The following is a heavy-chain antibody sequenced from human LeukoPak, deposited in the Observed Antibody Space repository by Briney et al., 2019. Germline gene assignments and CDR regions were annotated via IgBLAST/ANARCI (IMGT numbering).Heavy chain of an antibody. J-gene: IGHJ5*02. CDR1: GFTFSSYA. D-gene: IGHD3-22*01. CDR3: AKDRPDLYYHDSSGYYGNWFDP. V-gene: IGHV3-23*01. CDR2: ISGSGGST. Sequence: PGGSLRLSCAASGFTFSSYAMSWVRQAPGKGLEWVSAISGSGGSTYYADSVKGRFTISRDNSKNTLYLQMNSLRAEDTAVYYCAKDRPDLYYHDSSGYYGNWFDPWGQGTLVTVSS.